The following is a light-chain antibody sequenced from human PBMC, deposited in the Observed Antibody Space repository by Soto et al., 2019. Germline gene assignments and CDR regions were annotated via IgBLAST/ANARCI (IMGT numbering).Light chain of an antibody. CDR2: GAS. Sequence: EIVLTQSPGTLSLSPGERATLSCRASQSVSSSYLAWYQQKPGQAPRLLIYGASSRATGIPDRFSGSGSGTDFTLTISRLELEDCAVYYCQQYGSSPLTFGGGTKGEIK. V-gene: IGKV3-20*01. CDR1: QSVSSSY. J-gene: IGKJ4*01. CDR3: QQYGSSPLT.